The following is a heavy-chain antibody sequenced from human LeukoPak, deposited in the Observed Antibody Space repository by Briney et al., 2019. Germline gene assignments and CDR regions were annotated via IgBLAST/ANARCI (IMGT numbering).Heavy chain of an antibody. Sequence: SETLSLTCAVYGGSFSGYYWSWIRQPPGKGLEWIGEINHSGSSNYNPSLKSRVTISVDTSKNQFSLKLSSVTAADTAVYYCARYSDKNGTIPTACDYWGQGTLVTVSS. CDR3: ARYSDKNGTIPTACDY. CDR1: GGSFSGYY. CDR2: INHSGSS. J-gene: IGHJ4*02. V-gene: IGHV4-34*01. D-gene: IGHD2/OR15-2a*01.